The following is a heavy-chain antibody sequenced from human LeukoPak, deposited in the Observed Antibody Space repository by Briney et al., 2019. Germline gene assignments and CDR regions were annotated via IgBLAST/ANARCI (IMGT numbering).Heavy chain of an antibody. Sequence: SETLSLTCTVSGGSISSSTYYWGWIRQPPGRGLEWIGTIYYRGSTYYNPSLKSRVTVSVDTSKNQFSLRLTAADTAVYYCARHGIVGAKIAFDIWGQGTMVTVSS. J-gene: IGHJ3*02. D-gene: IGHD1-26*01. CDR2: IYYRGST. CDR1: GGSISSSTYY. V-gene: IGHV4-39*01. CDR3: ARHGIVGAKIAFDI.